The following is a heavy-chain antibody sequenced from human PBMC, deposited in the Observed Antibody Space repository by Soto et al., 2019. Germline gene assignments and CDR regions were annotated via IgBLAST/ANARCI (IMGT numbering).Heavy chain of an antibody. J-gene: IGHJ4*02. CDR2: INSDGSST. V-gene: IGHV3-74*01. D-gene: IGHD1-20*01. Sequence: GESLRLSCAASGFTFSSYWMHWVRQAPGKGLVWVSRINSDGSSTSYADSVKGRFTIYRDNAKNTLYLQMNSLRAEDTAVYYCAFSYNWNYFDYWGQGTLVTVSS. CDR3: AFSYNWNYFDY. CDR1: GFTFSSYW.